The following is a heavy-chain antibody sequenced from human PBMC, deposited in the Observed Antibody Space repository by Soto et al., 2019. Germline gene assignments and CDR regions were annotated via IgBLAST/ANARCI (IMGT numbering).Heavy chain of an antibody. V-gene: IGHV4-31*03. Sequence: TLSLTCTVSGGSISSGGYFWSWVRQHPGKGLEWIGNIYYSGRTYYNPSLKSRVTIAVDTSKNQFSLKLSSVTAADTAVYYFARFAKEENPKVGSWYYFDYWGQGTLVTVSS. CDR1: GGSISSGGYF. D-gene: IGHD6-13*01. J-gene: IGHJ4*02. CDR2: IYYSGRT. CDR3: ARFAKEENPKVGSWYYFDY.